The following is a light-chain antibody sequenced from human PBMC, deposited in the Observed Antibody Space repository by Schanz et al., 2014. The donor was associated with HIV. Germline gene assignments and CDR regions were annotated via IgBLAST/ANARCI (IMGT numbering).Light chain of an antibody. V-gene: IGKV1-33*01. CDR2: DAS. CDR3: HQHDNLPLT. J-gene: IGKJ4*01. CDR1: QDISNY. Sequence: DIQMTQSPSSLSASVGDRVTITCQASQDISNYLNWYQQKPGKAPKLLIYDASNLETGVPSRFSGSGSGTDFTFTISSLQPEDIATYYCHQHDNLPLTFGGGTKVEIK.